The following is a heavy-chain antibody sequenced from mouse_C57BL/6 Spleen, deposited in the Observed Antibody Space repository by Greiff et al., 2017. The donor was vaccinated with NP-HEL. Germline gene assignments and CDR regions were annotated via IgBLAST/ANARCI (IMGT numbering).Heavy chain of an antibody. CDR1: GYTFTSYW. CDR2: IDPSDSET. D-gene: IGHD2-4*01. CDR3: ARDYDRGWFAY. J-gene: IGHJ3*01. V-gene: IGHV1-52*01. Sequence: QVQLQQPGAELVRPGSSVKLSCKASGYTFTSYWMHWVKQRPIQGLEWIGNIDPSDSETHYNQKFKDKATLTVDKSSSTAYMQLSSLTSEDSAVYYWARDYDRGWFAYWGQGTLVTVSA.